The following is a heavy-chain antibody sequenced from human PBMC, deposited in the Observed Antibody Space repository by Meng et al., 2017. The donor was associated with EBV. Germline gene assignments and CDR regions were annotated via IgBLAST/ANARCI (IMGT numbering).Heavy chain of an antibody. CDR1: GWSFSGYY. V-gene: IGHV4-34*01. J-gene: IGHJ4*02. D-gene: IGHD4-23*01. CDR3: AGSYGGVLNY. CDR2: INHSGST. Sequence: QFHLQRWGAGLLAPSETLSLPCAVYGWSFSGYYWSWIRQPPGKGLEWIGEINHSGSTNYNPSLKSRVTISVDTSKNQFSLKLSSVTAADTAVYYCAGSYGGVLNYWGQGTLVTVSS.